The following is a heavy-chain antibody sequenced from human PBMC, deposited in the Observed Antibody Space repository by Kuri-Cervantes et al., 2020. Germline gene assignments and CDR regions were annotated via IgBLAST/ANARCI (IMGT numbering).Heavy chain of an antibody. J-gene: IGHJ3*02. Sequence: SETLSLTCTVSGGSVSSGSYYWSWIRQPSGKGLEWIGNIYYSGDTNYNPSLKSRVTISVDTSKKQFSLKLSSVTAADTAVYYCASELGADIRVAGAFDIWGQGTMVTVSS. D-gene: IGHD6-19*01. CDR2: IYYSGDT. CDR1: GGSVSSGSYY. V-gene: IGHV4-61*01. CDR3: ASELGADIRVAGAFDI.